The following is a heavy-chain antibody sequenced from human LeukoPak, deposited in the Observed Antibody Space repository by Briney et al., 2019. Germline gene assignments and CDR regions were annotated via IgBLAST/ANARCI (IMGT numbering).Heavy chain of an antibody. CDR3: VRDLRDRRGYSNYYMDV. V-gene: IGHV3-53*01. CDR2: IYSGGST. CDR1: ERMVRNSY. J-gene: IGHJ6*03. D-gene: IGHD3-10*01. Sequence: GGSLRLSCEGPERMVRNSYMSWVRQSPGRGLEWVSVIYSGGSTDYADSVKGRSTTSRDTSKNTLYLQMNDVRAEDTGIYYCVRDLRDRRGYSNYYMDVWGKGTTVTVSS.